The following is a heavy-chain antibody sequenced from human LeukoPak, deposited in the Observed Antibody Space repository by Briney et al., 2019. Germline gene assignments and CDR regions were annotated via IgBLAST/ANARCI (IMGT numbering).Heavy chain of an antibody. V-gene: IGHV3-9*03. Sequence: GRSLRLSCAASGFTFDDYAMHWVRQAPGKGLEWVSGISWNSGSIGYADSVKGRFTISRDNAKNSLYLQMNSLRAEDMALYYCAAAGTWDAFDIWGQGTMVTVSS. CDR3: AAAGTWDAFDI. CDR1: GFTFDDYA. CDR2: ISWNSGSI. D-gene: IGHD6-13*01. J-gene: IGHJ3*02.